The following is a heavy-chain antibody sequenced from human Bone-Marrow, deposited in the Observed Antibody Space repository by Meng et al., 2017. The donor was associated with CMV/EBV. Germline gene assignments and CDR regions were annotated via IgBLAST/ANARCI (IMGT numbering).Heavy chain of an antibody. D-gene: IGHD1-1*01. CDR1: GGSISSYY. Sequence: SEPLSLTCTVSGGSISSYYWSWIRQPPGKVLEWIGYISYSGSTNYNPSLKSRVTISVDTSKNQFSLKLSSVTAADTAVYYCARRTTNYYWYFDLWGRGTLVTVSS. CDR2: ISYSGST. CDR3: ARRTTNYYWYFDL. V-gene: IGHV4-59*01. J-gene: IGHJ2*01.